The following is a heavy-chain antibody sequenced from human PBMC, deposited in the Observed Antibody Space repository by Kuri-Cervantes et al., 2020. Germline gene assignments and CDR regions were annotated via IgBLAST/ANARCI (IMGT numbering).Heavy chain of an antibody. D-gene: IGHD6-13*01. CDR3: AREASWYYAFDI. CDR1: GFTFSSYS. V-gene: IGHV3-21*01. J-gene: IGHJ3*02. Sequence: GESLKISCAASGFTFSSYSMNWVRQAPGKGLEWVSSISSSSSYIYYADSVKGRFTISRDNAKNSLYLQMNSLRAEDTAAYYCAREASWYYAFDIWGQGTMVTVSS. CDR2: ISSSSSYI.